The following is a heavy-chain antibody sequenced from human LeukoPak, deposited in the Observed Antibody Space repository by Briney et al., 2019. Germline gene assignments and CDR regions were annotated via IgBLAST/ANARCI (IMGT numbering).Heavy chain of an antibody. Sequence: PGGSLRLSCAASGFTFSSYSMNWVRQAPGKGLEWVSSISSSSSYIYYADSVKGRFTISRDNSKNTLFLQMTSLRAEDTAIYYRAKDSDTPGYFDYWGQGTPVTVSS. V-gene: IGHV3-21*04. CDR1: GFTFSSYS. CDR3: AKDSDTPGYFDY. D-gene: IGHD2-2*02. J-gene: IGHJ4*02. CDR2: ISSSSSYI.